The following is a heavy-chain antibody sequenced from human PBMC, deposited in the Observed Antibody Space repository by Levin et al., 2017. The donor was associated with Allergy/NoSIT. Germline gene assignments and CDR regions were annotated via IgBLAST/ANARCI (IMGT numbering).Heavy chain of an antibody. V-gene: IGHV3-23*01. Sequence: GGSLRLSCAASGITFSTYAMSWVRQAPGKGLEWVSAISGSGGSTYYADSVKGRFTISRDNSKNTLYLQMNSLRAEDTAVYYCAKDLYSSSLSYFDYWGQGTLVTVSS. CDR3: AKDLYSSSLSYFDY. CDR1: GITFSTYA. D-gene: IGHD6-13*01. J-gene: IGHJ4*02. CDR2: ISGSGGST.